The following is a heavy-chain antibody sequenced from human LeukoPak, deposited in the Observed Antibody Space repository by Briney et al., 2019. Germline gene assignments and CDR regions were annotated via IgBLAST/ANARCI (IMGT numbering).Heavy chain of an antibody. D-gene: IGHD6-13*01. Sequence: PGGSLRLSCAASGFTFSSYAMHWVRQAPGKGLEWVAVISYDGSNKYYADSVKGRFTISRDNSKNSLNLQMNSLRAEDTAVYYCARESGYSSSWYGYWGQGTLVTVSS. CDR2: ISYDGSNK. J-gene: IGHJ4*02. CDR3: ARESGYSSSWYGY. V-gene: IGHV3-30-3*01. CDR1: GFTFSSYA.